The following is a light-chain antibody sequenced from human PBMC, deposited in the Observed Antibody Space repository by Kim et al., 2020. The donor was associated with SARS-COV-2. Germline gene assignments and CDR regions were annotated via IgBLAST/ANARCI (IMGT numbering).Light chain of an antibody. J-gene: IGKJ2*01. CDR2: LAS. CDR1: EDSETW. V-gene: IGKV1-5*03. CDR3: QHYSRFPYT. Sequence: SASVGDRVTITCRASEDSETWLAWYQQKPGKVPSLLIYLASTLENGVPSRFSGSGCGTEFTLTINGLQPDDFATYYCQHYSRFPYTFGQGTKLEI.